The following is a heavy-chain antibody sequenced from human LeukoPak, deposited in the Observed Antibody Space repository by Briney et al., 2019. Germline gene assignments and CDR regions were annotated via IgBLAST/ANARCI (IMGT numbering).Heavy chain of an antibody. CDR1: GGSISSYY. J-gene: IGHJ5*01. CDR2: IYYSGSA. Sequence: PSETLSLTCTVSGGSISSYYWSWIRQPPGKGLEWIGYIYYSGSANYNPSVESRVTISIDTSQNQFSLDLRSVTAADTAVYYCARALQGSSWSAWFDSWGQGTLVTVSS. V-gene: IGHV4-59*01. CDR3: ARALQGSSWSAWFDS. D-gene: IGHD6-13*01.